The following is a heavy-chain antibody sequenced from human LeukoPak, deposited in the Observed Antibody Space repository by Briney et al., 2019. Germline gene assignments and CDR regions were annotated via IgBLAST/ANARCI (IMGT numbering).Heavy chain of an antibody. J-gene: IGHJ4*02. Sequence: GGSLRLSCAASGFAFSSYGMHWVRQAPGKGLEWVAFIRYDGSNKYYADSVEGRFTISRDNSKNTLYLQMNSLRAEDTAVYYCARAASGSYGKFDFWAQGTLVAVSS. CDR3: ARAASGSYGKFDF. CDR1: GFAFSSYG. CDR2: IRYDGSNK. V-gene: IGHV3-30*02. D-gene: IGHD6-19*01.